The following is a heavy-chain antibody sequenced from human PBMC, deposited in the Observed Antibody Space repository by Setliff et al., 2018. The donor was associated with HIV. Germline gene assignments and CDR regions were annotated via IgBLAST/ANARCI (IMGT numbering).Heavy chain of an antibody. V-gene: IGHV1-69*10. CDR1: GGRISNFA. CDR2: IIPILGRS. CDR3: ARENNFDY. Sequence: SVKVSCKASGGRISNFAISWVRQAPGQGLEWMGGIIPILGRSDYAASVKGRFTISRDTSRNTLYLQMNSLRVEDSALYYCARENNFDYWGQGTLVTVSS. J-gene: IGHJ4*02.